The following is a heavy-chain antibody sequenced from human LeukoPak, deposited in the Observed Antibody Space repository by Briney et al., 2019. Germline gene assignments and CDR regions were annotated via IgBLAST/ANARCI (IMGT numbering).Heavy chain of an antibody. CDR1: GGSFSGYY. D-gene: IGHD5-18*01. CDR3: ARGARGELPAMAPFDY. V-gene: IGHV4-34*01. J-gene: IGHJ4*02. Sequence: SETLSLTCAVYGGSFSGYYWSWIRQPPGKGLEWIGEINHSGGTNYNPSLKSRVTISVDTSKNQFSLKLSSVTAADTAVYYCARGARGELPAMAPFDYWGQGTLVTVSS. CDR2: INHSGGT.